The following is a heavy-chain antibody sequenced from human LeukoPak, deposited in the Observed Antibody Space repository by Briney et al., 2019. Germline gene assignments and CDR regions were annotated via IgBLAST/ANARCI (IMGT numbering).Heavy chain of an antibody. CDR2: IYSGDT. V-gene: IGHV3-66*01. CDR1: GFTVSSNY. D-gene: IGHD3-22*01. Sequence: AVSLRLSCAASGFTVSSNYMSWVRQAPGKGLEWVSVIYSGDTYYADSVKGRFTISRDNSKNTLYLQMNSLRAEDTAVYYCARGGDSSAYPFDYWGQGTLVTVSS. CDR3: ARGGDSSAYPFDY. J-gene: IGHJ4*02.